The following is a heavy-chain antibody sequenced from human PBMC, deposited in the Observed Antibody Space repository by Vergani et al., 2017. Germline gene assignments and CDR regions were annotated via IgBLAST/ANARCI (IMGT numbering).Heavy chain of an antibody. J-gene: IGHJ5*02. Sequence: QLQLQESGPGLVKPSETLSLTCAVYGGSFSGYYWSWIRQPPGKGLEWIGEINHSGSTNYNPSLKSRVTISVDTSKNQFSLKLSSVTAADTAVYYCAREATMIVVPLGGGFDPWGQGTLVTVSS. CDR1: GGSFSGYY. D-gene: IGHD3-22*01. V-gene: IGHV4-34*01. CDR3: AREATMIVVPLGGGFDP. CDR2: INHSGST.